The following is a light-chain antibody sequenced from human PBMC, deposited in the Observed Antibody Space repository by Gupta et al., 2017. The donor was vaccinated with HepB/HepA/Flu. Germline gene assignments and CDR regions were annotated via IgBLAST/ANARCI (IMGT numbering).Light chain of an antibody. CDR2: GAS. CDR3: QKYESASWR. J-gene: IGKJ1*01. V-gene: IGKV3-20*01. Sequence: VLTQSPDTLSLSPGERATLSFRASQSVISSYLAWYQQKPGQAPRLLIYGASSRATGIPDRFSGSGSGTDFTLTISSLEPEDVAVYYCQKYESASWRFGQGTKLEIK. CDR1: QSVISSY.